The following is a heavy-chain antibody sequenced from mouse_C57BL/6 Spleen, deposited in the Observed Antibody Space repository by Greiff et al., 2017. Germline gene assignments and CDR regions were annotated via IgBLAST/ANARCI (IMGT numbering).Heavy chain of an antibody. D-gene: IGHD2-4*01. CDR3: ARGGLPTSWFAY. Sequence: QVQLQQSGAELVRPGSSVKLSCKASGYTFTSYWMDWVKQRPGQGLEWIGNIYPSDSETHYNQKFKDKATLTVDKSSSTAYMQLSSLTSEDSAVYYCARGGLPTSWFAYWGQGTLVTVSA. CDR2: IYPSDSET. J-gene: IGHJ3*01. CDR1: GYTFTSYW. V-gene: IGHV1-61*01.